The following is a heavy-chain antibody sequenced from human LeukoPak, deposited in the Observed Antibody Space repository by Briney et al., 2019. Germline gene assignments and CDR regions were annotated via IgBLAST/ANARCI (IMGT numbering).Heavy chain of an antibody. V-gene: IGHV7-4-1*02. D-gene: IGHD3-10*01. CDR3: ARDHAYGSGSYGY. CDR2: INTNTGNP. J-gene: IGHJ4*02. CDR1: GYIFTVYY. Sequence: ASVTVSCKASGYIFTVYYMHWVRQAPGQGREWMGWINTNTGNPTYAQGFTGRFVFSLDTSVSTAYLQISSLKAEDTAVYYCARDHAYGSGSYGYWGQGTLVTVSS.